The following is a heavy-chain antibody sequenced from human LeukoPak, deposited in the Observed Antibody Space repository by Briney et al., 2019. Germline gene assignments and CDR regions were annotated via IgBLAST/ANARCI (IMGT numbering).Heavy chain of an antibody. Sequence: GGSLRLSCAASGFTFSSFSMNWVRQAPGKGLEWVSSISSSSNYIYYADSVRGRFTIYRDNAKNSLSLQMNSLRVEDTAVYYCARDLDGDYGWHFDLWGRGTLVTVSS. J-gene: IGHJ2*01. CDR3: ARDLDGDYGWHFDL. CDR1: GFTFSSFS. V-gene: IGHV3-21*01. D-gene: IGHD4-17*01. CDR2: ISSSSNYI.